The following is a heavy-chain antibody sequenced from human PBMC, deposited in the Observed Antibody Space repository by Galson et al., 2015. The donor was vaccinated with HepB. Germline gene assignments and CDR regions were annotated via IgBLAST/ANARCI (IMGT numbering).Heavy chain of an antibody. CDR2: IIPIFGTA. CDR3: ARGGYCSSTSCYGDYYYGMDV. CDR1: GGTFSSYA. V-gene: IGHV1-69*13. J-gene: IGHJ6*02. Sequence: SVKVSCKASGGTFSSYAISWVRQAPGQGLEWMGGIIPIFGTANYAQKFQGRVTITADESTSTAYMELSSLRSEDTAVYYCARGGYCSSTSCYGDYYYGMDVWGQGTTVTVSS. D-gene: IGHD2-2*01.